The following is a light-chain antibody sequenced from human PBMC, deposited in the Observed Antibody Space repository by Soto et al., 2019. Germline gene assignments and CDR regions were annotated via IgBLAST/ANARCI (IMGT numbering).Light chain of an antibody. CDR1: QSVSSY. J-gene: IGKJ2*01. CDR2: DAS. V-gene: IGKV3-11*01. CDR3: QQRSNWPHT. Sequence: EIVLTQSPATLSLSPGERATLSCRASQSVSSYLAWYQHKPGQAPRLLIYDASNRATGIPARFSGSGSGTDFTLTISSXEPEDFAVYYCQQRSNWPHTFGPGTKVDIK.